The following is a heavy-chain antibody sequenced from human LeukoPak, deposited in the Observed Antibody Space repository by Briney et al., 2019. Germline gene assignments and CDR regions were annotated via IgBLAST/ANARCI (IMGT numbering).Heavy chain of an antibody. J-gene: IGHJ4*02. D-gene: IGHD5-24*01. CDR1: GYSISSGYY. CDR2: TYHSGST. CDR3: ASSRDGYTRTGFDY. V-gene: IGHV4-38-2*01. Sequence: PSETLSLTCAVSGYSISSGYYWGWIRQPPGKGLEWIGSTYHSGSTYYNPSLKSRVTISVDTSKNQFSLKLSSVTAADTAVYYCASSRDGYTRTGFDYWGQGTLVTVSS.